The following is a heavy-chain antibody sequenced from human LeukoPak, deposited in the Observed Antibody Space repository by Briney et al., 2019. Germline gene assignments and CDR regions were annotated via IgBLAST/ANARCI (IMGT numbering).Heavy chain of an antibody. V-gene: IGHV1-69*13. D-gene: IGHD2-8*02. Sequence: GASVNVSCTASGYTFTIYGISWVRQAPGQGLEWMGGIIPIFGTANYAQKFQGRVTITADESTSTAYMELSSLRSEDTAVYYCARGRGDCSGGVCYTAYFYYGMDVWGQGTTVTVSS. CDR2: IIPIFGTA. CDR1: GYTFTIYG. J-gene: IGHJ6*02. CDR3: ARGRGDCSGGVCYTAYFYYGMDV.